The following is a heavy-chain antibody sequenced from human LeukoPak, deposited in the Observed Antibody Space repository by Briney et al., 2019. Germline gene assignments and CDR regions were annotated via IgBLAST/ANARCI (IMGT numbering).Heavy chain of an antibody. Sequence: GGSLRLSCAASGFTFSGSAMHWVRQASGKGLEWVGRIRSRANSYATAYAASVKGRFTISRDNSRNTLYLQMNNLRAEDTAIYHCARWIYYFDSWGQGTLVTVSS. J-gene: IGHJ4*02. CDR3: ARWIYYFDS. D-gene: IGHD5-12*01. CDR1: GFTFSGSA. CDR2: IRSRANSYAT. V-gene: IGHV3-73*01.